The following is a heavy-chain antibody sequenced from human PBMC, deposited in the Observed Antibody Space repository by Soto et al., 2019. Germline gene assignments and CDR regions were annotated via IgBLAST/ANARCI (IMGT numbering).Heavy chain of an antibody. CDR3: ARQARYQLLEYYFDY. V-gene: IGHV5-51*01. D-gene: IGHD2-2*01. CDR1: GYSFTSYW. CDR2: IYPGDSDT. J-gene: IGHJ4*02. Sequence: GESLKISCKGSGYSFTSYWIGWVRQMPGKGLEWMGIIYPGDSDTRYSPSFQGQVTISADKSISTAYLQWSSLKASDTAMYYCARQARYQLLEYYFDYWGQGTLVTVSS.